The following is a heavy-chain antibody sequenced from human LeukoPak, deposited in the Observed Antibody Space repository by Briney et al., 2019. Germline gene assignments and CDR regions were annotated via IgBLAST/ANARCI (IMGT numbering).Heavy chain of an antibody. V-gene: IGHV3-66*01. D-gene: IGHD3-10*01. J-gene: IGHJ6*02. CDR3: ARGSLITMVRGVIIRPNYYGMDV. CDR2: IYSGGST. Sequence: GGSLRLSCAASGFTVGSNYMSWVRQAPGKGLEWVSVIYSGGSTYYADSVKGRFTISRDNSKNTLYLQMNSLRAEDTAVYYCARGSLITMVRGVIIRPNYYGMDVWGQGTTVTVSS. CDR1: GFTVGSNY.